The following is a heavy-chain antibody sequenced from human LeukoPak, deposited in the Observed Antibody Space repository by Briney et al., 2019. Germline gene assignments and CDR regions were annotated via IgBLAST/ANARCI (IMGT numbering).Heavy chain of an antibody. Sequence: GGSLRLSCAASGFTFSNYGMHWVRQAPGKGLEWVAVIWYDGSNKYYADSVKGRFTISRDNSKNTLYLQMNSLRAEDKAVYYCARSRDIVVVFPDFDPWGQGTLVTVSS. V-gene: IGHV3-33*01. CDR3: ARSRDIVVVFPDFDP. CDR2: IWYDGSNK. J-gene: IGHJ5*02. CDR1: GFTFSNYG. D-gene: IGHD2-2*01.